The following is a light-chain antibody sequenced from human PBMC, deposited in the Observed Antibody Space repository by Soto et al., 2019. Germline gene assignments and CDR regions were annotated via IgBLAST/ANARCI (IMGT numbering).Light chain of an antibody. CDR2: GAS. CDR1: QSVSSN. J-gene: IGKJ5*01. CDR3: QQRSNWPPA. Sequence: EKVMTQSPATLSVSPVERAILSCRASQSVSSNLAWYQQKPGQAPRLLIYGASTRAIDIPARFSGSGSETEFTLTISSLEPEDFAVYYCQQRSNWPPAFGQGTRLEIK. V-gene: IGKV3-15*01.